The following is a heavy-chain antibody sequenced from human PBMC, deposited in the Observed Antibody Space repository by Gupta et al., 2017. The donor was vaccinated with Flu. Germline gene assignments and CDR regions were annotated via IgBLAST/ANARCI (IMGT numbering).Heavy chain of an antibody. Sequence: VQLEQSGPEVKKPGSSVKVSCTASGRTISNHGFSRVRSAPGQRLQWMAGIFPFSSAPSYAQKFQGRITVTADKSTTTLYMELSSLTHGDTAMYYCARERPSTGYDFVELWDLWGQGTLVTVSS. V-gene: IGHV1-69*06. CDR2: IFPFSSAP. CDR3: ARERPSTGYDFVELWDL. J-gene: IGHJ5*02. D-gene: IGHD3-16*01. CDR1: GRTISNHG.